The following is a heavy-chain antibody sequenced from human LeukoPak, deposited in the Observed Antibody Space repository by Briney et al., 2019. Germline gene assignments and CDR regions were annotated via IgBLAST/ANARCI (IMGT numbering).Heavy chain of an antibody. V-gene: IGHV1-18*01. D-gene: IGHD5-12*01. CDR1: GYTFTSYG. Sequence: ASVKVSCKASGYTFTSYGISWVRQAPGQGLEWMGWISAYNGNTNYAQKLQGRVTMTTDTSTGAAYMELRSLRSDDTAVYYCARGLRGYSGYDYSFDYWGQGTLVTVSS. CDR2: ISAYNGNT. CDR3: ARGLRGYSGYDYSFDY. J-gene: IGHJ4*02.